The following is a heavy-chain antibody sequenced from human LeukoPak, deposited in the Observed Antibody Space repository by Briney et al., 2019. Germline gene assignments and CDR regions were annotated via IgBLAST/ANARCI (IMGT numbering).Heavy chain of an antibody. V-gene: IGHV1-2*02. CDR3: ASLDYYDSSGYYSPDAFDI. D-gene: IGHD3-22*01. CDR2: INPNSGGT. Sequence: GASVKVSCKASGYTFTGYYMHWVRQAPGQGLEWMGWINPNSGGTNYAQKFQGRVTMTRDTSISTAYMELSRLRSDDTAVYYCASLDYYDSSGYYSPDAFDIWGRGTMVTVSS. J-gene: IGHJ3*02. CDR1: GYTFTGYY.